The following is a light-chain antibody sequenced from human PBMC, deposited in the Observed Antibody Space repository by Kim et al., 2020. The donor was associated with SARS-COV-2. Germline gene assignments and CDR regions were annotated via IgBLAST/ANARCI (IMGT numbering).Light chain of an antibody. CDR2: KAS. CDR3: QQYGTWT. CDR1: QSISSW. Sequence: DIQMTQSPSTLSASVGDRVTITCRASQSISSWLAWYQQKPGKAPKLLIYKASSLESGVPSRFSGSGSGTEITLTISSLQPDDFATYYCQQYGTWTFGQGTKVDIK. J-gene: IGKJ1*01. V-gene: IGKV1-5*03.